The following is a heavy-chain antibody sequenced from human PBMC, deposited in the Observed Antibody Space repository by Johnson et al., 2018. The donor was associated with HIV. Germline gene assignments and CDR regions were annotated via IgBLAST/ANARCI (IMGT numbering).Heavy chain of an antibody. CDR1: GFTFSDYY. V-gene: IGHV3-11*01. J-gene: IGHJ3*02. Sequence: QVQLVESGGGLVKPGGSLRLSCAASGFTFSDYYMSWIRQAPGKGLEWVSYISWNSGSIGYADSVKGRFTISRDNAKNSLYLQMNSLRAEDTALYYCAAYYDSSGYPRFGDAFDIW. D-gene: IGHD3-22*01. CDR3: AAYYDSSGYPRFGDAFDI. CDR2: ISWNSGSI.